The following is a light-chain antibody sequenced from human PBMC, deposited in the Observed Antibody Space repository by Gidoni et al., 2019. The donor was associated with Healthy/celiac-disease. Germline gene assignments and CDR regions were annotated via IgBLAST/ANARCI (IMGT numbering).Light chain of an antibody. Sequence: QSALTQPASVSGSPGQSITISCTGTSSDVGGYNYVSWYQQHPGKAPKLMIYDVSTRPSGVSNRFSGSKSGNTASLTISGLQTEDEAHYYCSSYTSSNTLYVFGTGTKVTVL. CDR3: SSYTSSNTLYV. CDR2: DVS. CDR1: SSDVGGYNY. V-gene: IGLV2-14*01. J-gene: IGLJ1*01.